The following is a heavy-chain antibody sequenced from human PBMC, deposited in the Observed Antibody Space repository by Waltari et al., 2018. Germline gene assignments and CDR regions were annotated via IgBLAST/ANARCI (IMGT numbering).Heavy chain of an antibody. V-gene: IGHV3-7*03. CDR3: VRDAIYGRRSFDS. Sequence: EVQLEESGGGLVQPGGSLRLSCAASGFTFHRACLDWDRQAPGKGLGVGCVLYFFGSETHYVESVKGRFTISRDNAKNALYLQVISLRVEDTAIYYCVRDAIYGRRSFDSWGQGTPVTVSS. D-gene: IGHD2-15*01. CDR1: GFTFHRAC. CDR2: YFFGSET. J-gene: IGHJ4*02.